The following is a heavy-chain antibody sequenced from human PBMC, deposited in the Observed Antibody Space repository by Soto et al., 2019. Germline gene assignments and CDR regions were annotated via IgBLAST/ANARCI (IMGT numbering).Heavy chain of an antibody. V-gene: IGHV1-69*13. J-gene: IGHJ4*02. D-gene: IGHD5-12*01. Sequence: ASVKVSCKASGGTFSSYAISWVRQAPGQGLEWMGGIIPIFGTANYAQKFQGRVTITADESTSTAYMELSSLRSEDTAVYYCANGVDIVATVIFDYWGQGTLVTVSS. CDR3: ANGVDIVATVIFDY. CDR1: GGTFSSYA. CDR2: IIPIFGTA.